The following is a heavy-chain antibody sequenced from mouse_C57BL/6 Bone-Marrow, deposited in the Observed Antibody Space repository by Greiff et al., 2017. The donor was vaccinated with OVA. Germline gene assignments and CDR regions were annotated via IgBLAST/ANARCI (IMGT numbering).Heavy chain of an antibody. V-gene: IGHV1-50*01. J-gene: IGHJ4*01. CDR2: IDPSDRYT. Sequence: QVQLQQPGAELVKPGASVKLSCKASGYTFTSYWMQWVKQRPGQGLEWIGAIDPSDRYTNYNQKFKGKATLTVATSSSTAYMQLSSLTSEVSGVYDWARERLPTVRAPYYAMDYWGQGTSVTVSS. D-gene: IGHD5-5*01. CDR3: ARERLPTVRAPYYAMDY. CDR1: GYTFTSYW.